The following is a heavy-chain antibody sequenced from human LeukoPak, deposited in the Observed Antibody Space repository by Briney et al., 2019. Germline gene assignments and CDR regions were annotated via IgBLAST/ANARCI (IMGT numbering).Heavy chain of an antibody. J-gene: IGHJ3*02. Sequence: SGGSLRLSCAASGFIFRSFSMTWVRQAPGKGLEWVAAISSTSNHRYHADSVRGRFTISRNNDKNSLFLQLNSLGAEEPAIYYCATRVTEDSSEAFDIWRQGTMVTVSS. D-gene: IGHD2-21*02. CDR2: ISSTSNHR. CDR1: GFIFRSFS. CDR3: ATRVTEDSSEAFDI. V-gene: IGHV3-21*06.